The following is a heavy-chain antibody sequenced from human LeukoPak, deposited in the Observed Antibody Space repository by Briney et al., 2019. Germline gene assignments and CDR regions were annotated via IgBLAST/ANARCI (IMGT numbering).Heavy chain of an antibody. CDR1: GGSISNYY. Sequence: SETLSLTCTVSGGSISNYYWSWIRQPPGKGLEWIGCMHSSGSTTYNPSLKSRLTMSIDTSKNQLSLKMRSVTTADTAVYYCARDIRIVGATLYFDYWGQGTLVTVSS. CDR2: MHSSGST. D-gene: IGHD1-26*01. CDR3: ARDIRIVGATLYFDY. V-gene: IGHV4-59*01. J-gene: IGHJ4*02.